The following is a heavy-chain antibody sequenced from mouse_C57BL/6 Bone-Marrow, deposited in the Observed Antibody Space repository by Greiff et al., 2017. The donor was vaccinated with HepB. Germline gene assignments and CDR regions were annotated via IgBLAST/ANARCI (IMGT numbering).Heavy chain of an antibody. D-gene: IGHD1-1*01. CDR3: ARPRTLYGSRGFDY. J-gene: IGHJ2*01. Sequence: EVQRVESGGGLVKPGGSLKLSCAASGFTFSSYAMSWVRQTPEKRLEWVATISDGGSYTYYPDNVKGRFTISRDNAKNNLYLQMSHLKSEDTAMYYCARPRTLYGSRGFDYWGQGTTLTVSS. CDR2: ISDGGSYT. V-gene: IGHV5-4*01. CDR1: GFTFSSYA.